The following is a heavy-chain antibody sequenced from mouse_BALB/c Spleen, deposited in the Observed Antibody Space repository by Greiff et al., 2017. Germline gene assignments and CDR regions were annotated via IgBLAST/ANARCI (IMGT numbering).Heavy chain of an antibody. CDR3: ARNLLRGEYYFDY. Sequence: VQLKESGPELVRPGVSVKISCKGSGYTFTDYAMYWVQQSHAKSLEWIGVISTYSGNTNYNQKFKGKATMTVDKSSSTAYMELARLTSEDSAIYYCARNLLRGEYYFDYWGQGTTLTVSS. CDR2: ISTYSGNT. D-gene: IGHD1-1*01. CDR1: GYTFTDYA. J-gene: IGHJ2*01. V-gene: IGHV1-67*01.